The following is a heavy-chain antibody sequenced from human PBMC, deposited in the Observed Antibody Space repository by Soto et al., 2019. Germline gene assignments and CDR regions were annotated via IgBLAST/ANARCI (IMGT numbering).Heavy chain of an antibody. Sequence: PGGSLRLSCAASGFTFSSFAMTWVRQAPGKGLEWVSALTPGGETTHYLDSVKGRFTISRDNAKNTLYLQMNSLTAADTAVYYCARAGDTAMVKGYNWFDPWGQGTLVTVSS. J-gene: IGHJ5*02. CDR3: ARAGDTAMVKGYNWFDP. CDR1: GFTFSSFA. D-gene: IGHD5-18*01. CDR2: LTPGGETT. V-gene: IGHV3-23*01.